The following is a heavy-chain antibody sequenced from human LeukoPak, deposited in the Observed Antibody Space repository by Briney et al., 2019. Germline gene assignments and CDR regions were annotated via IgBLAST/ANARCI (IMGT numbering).Heavy chain of an antibody. CDR2: ISAYNGNT. CDR1: GYTFTSYG. D-gene: IGHD3-3*01. J-gene: IGHJ5*02. V-gene: IGHV1-18*01. Sequence: GASVKVSCKASGYTFTSYGISWVRQAPGQGLEWMGWISAYNGNTNYAQKLQGRVTMTTDTSTSTAYMELRSLRSDDTAVYYCARRFLEWSPEGNWFDPWGQGTLVTVSS. CDR3: ARRFLEWSPEGNWFDP.